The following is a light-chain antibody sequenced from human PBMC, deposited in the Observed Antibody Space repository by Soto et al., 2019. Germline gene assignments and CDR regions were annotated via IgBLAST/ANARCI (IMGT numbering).Light chain of an antibody. CDR1: QGITSY. V-gene: IGKV1-9*01. CDR3: QQLKIYPPT. Sequence: IQLTQSPSSLSASVGDRVTITCRASQGITSYLAWYQQKPGEAPKLLLYAASTLQGGVPSRFSGSGYGTDFTLTINNLPHEDSATYYCQQLKIYPPTFGGGTNLEIK. CDR2: AAS. J-gene: IGKJ4*01.